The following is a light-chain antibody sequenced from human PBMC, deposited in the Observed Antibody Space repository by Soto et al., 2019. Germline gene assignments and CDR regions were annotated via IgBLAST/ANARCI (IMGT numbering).Light chain of an antibody. CDR1: NSDIGGYNY. CDR2: DVS. CDR3: SSYTSRSTLGV. V-gene: IGLV2-14*03. J-gene: IGLJ2*01. Sequence: QSALTQPASVSGSPGQSITISCTGTNSDIGGYNYVSWYQQHPGKAPKLMIYDVSNRPSGVSYRFSGSMSGNTASLTISGLQAEDEADYYCSSYTSRSTLGVFGGGTKVTVL.